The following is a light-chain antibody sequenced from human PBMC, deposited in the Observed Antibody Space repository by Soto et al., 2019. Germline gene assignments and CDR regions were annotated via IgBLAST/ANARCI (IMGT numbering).Light chain of an antibody. CDR1: QSVSRN. CDR3: QQYNKWPPWT. Sequence: DILMTQSPATLSVSPGERATLSCRASQSVSRNLAWYQQKPGQPPRLLMHDVSTRATVIPARFSGSWSETEFTLTISSLQPEDFAVYYCQQYNKWPPWTFGQGTKVEI. V-gene: IGKV3-15*01. CDR2: DVS. J-gene: IGKJ1*01.